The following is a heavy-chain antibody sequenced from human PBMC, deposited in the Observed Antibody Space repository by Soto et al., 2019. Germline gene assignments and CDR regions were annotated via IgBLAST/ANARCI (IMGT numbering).Heavy chain of an antibody. D-gene: IGHD3-16*01. CDR2: ISNGGRST. CDR1: GFIFSDYY. V-gene: IGHV3-11*01. CDR3: ARGHGGRGLTLEY. J-gene: IGHJ4*02. Sequence: QVHLEESGGGLVKPGGTLSLSCTASGFIFSDYYMSWIRQAPGKGLEWVSDISNGGRSTHHADSVERRFTMSRDNAKDSLSLQLHSLRPEDSAIYYCARGHGGRGLTLEYWGQGTLVTVSS.